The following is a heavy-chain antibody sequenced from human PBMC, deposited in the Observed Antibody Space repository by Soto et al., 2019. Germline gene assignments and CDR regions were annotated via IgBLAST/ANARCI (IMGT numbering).Heavy chain of an antibody. CDR1: GGSITTTNYY. J-gene: IGHJ4*02. Sequence: PSETLSLTCTVSGGSITGGSITTTNYYWCWMRQPPGKGLEWIASFFIGGSTYYNPSLKSRVTTSVDTSKNQFSLKLSSVTAADTAVYYCARRYGYSFDYWGQGTLVTVSS. V-gene: IGHV4-39*01. CDR2: FFIGGST. CDR3: ARRYGYSFDY. D-gene: IGHD1-1*01.